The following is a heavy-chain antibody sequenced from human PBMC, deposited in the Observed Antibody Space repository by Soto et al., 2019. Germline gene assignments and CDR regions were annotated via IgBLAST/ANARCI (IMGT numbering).Heavy chain of an antibody. CDR3: ARTWYSSSWLQEFFDY. Sequence: GGSLRLSCAASGFTVSSNYMSWVRQAPGKGLEWVSVIYSGGSTYYADSVKGRFTISRDNSKNTLYLQMNSLRAEDTAVYYCARTWYSSSWLQEFFDYWGQGTLVTVSS. D-gene: IGHD6-13*01. CDR1: GFTVSSNY. J-gene: IGHJ4*02. CDR2: IYSGGST. V-gene: IGHV3-53*01.